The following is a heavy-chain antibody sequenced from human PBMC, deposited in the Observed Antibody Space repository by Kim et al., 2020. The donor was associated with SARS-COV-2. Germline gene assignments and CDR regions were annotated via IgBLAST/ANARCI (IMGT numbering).Heavy chain of an antibody. CDR3: ARGGDSYGPNRNFDY. CDR2: INHSGST. CDR1: GGSFSGYY. J-gene: IGHJ4*02. D-gene: IGHD2-21*01. Sequence: SETLSLTCAVYGGSFSGYYWSWIRQPPGKGLEWIGEINHSGSTNYNPSLKSRVTISVDTSKNQFSLKLSSVTAADTAVYYCARGGDSYGPNRNFDYWGQGTLVTVSS. V-gene: IGHV4-34*01.